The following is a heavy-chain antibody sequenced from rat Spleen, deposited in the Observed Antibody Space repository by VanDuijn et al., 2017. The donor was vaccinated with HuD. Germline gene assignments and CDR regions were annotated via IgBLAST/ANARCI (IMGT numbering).Heavy chain of an antibody. CDR2: IIISGGTT. CDR3: TTEDYGSPSWFAY. D-gene: IGHD1-3*01. CDR1: GFTFSNFV. Sequence: EVQLVESGGGLVQPGRSLKLSCATSGFTFSNFVMAWVRQAPTKGLEWVASIIISGGTTYYRDSVKGRFTISRDNAKSSLYLQMDSLRSEDTATYYCTTEDYGSPSWFAYWGRGALVTVSS. J-gene: IGHJ3*01. V-gene: IGHV5-27*01.